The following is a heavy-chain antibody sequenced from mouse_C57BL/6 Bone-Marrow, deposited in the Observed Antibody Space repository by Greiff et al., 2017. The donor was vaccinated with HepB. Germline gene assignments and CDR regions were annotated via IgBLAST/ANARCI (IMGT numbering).Heavy chain of an antibody. Sequence: VKLVESDAELVKPGASVKISCKVSGYTFTDHTIHWMKQRPEQGLEWIGYIYPRDGSTKYNEKFKGKATLTADKSSSTAYMQLNSLTSEDSAVYFCARLWDGNYFHWYFDVWGTGTTVTVSS. J-gene: IGHJ1*03. D-gene: IGHD2-1*01. CDR1: GYTFTDHT. V-gene: IGHV1-78*01. CDR2: IYPRDGST. CDR3: ARLWDGNYFHWYFDV.